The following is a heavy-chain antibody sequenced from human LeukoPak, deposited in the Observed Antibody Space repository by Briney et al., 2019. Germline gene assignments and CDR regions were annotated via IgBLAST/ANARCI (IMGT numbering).Heavy chain of an antibody. CDR3: AKDAGGYYDFWSGYNYYGMDV. CDR1: GFTFSSYA. V-gene: IGHV3-23*01. D-gene: IGHD3-3*01. CDR2: ISGSGGST. Sequence: GGSLGLSCAASGFTFSSYAMSWVRQAPGKGLEWVSAISGSGGSTYYADSVKGRFTISRDNSKNTLYLQMNSLRAEDTAVYYCAKDAGGYYDFWSGYNYYGMDVWGQGTTVTVSS. J-gene: IGHJ6*02.